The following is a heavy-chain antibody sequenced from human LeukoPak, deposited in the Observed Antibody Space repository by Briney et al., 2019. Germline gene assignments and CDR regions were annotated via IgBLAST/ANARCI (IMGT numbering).Heavy chain of an antibody. J-gene: IGHJ6*03. CDR2: INHSGST. D-gene: IGHD2-2*01. CDR3: ARNGRGYCSSTSCYERGYYYYYYMDV. V-gene: IGHV4-34*01. Sequence: PSETLSLTCAVYGGSFSGYHWSWIRQPPGKGLEWIGEINHSGSTNYNPSLKSRVTISVDTSKNQFSLKLSSVTAADTAVYYCARNGRGYCSSTSCYERGYYYYYYMDVWGKGTTVTVSS. CDR1: GGSFSGYH.